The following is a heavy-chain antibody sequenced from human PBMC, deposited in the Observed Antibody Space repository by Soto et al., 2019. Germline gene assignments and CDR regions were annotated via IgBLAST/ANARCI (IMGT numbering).Heavy chain of an antibody. D-gene: IGHD3-3*01. J-gene: IGHJ4*02. V-gene: IGHV3-30*18. CDR1: GFTFSSYG. CDR3: AKDRTTIFGVVITGFDY. CDR2: ISYDGSNK. Sequence: GGSLRLSCAASGFTFSSYGMHWVRQAPGKGLEWVAVISYDGSNKYNADSVKGRFTISRDNSKNTLYLQMNSLRAEDTAVYYCAKDRTTIFGVVITGFDYWGQGTLVTVSS.